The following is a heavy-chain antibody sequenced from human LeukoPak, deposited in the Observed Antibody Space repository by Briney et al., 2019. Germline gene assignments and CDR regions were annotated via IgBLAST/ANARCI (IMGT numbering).Heavy chain of an antibody. CDR1: GFTFSNYA. CDR2: IPDSGGDT. CDR3: ARELNGYGYYFFDY. V-gene: IGHV3-23*01. J-gene: IGHJ4*02. Sequence: TGGSLRLSCTASGFTFSNYAMSWVRQAPGTGLEWFSAIPDSGGDTYYSDSVKGRFIISRDNAKNSLYLQMNGLGAEDTAVYYCARELNGYGYYFFDYWGPGTLVTVSS. D-gene: IGHD3-16*01.